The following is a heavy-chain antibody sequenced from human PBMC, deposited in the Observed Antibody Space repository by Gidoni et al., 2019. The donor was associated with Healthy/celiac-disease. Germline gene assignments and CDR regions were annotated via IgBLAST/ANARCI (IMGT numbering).Heavy chain of an antibody. V-gene: IGHV3-43*02. D-gene: IGHD3-9*01. CDR2: ISGYGGST. CDR3: AKDIEKGLHYDILTGYYNYYYYGMDV. Sequence: EVQLVESGGGVVQPGGSLRLSCAASGFTFDDYAMHWVRQAPGKGLEWVSLISGYGGSTYYADSVKGRFTISRDNSKNSLYLQMNSLRTEDTALYYCAKDIEKGLHYDILTGYYNYYYYGMDVWGQGTTVTVSS. CDR1: GFTFDDYA. J-gene: IGHJ6*02.